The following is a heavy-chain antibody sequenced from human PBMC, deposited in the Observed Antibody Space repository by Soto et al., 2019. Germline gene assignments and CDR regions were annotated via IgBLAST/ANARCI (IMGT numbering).Heavy chain of an antibody. CDR3: AKEGYCSSTSCPEPMDV. J-gene: IGHJ6*02. CDR1: GFTFTNYW. D-gene: IGHD2-2*01. V-gene: IGHV3-23*01. CDR2: ISGSGGST. Sequence: PGGSLRLSCAASGFTFTNYWMHWVRQAPGKGLEWVSAISGSGGSTYYADSVKGRFTISRDNSKNTLYLQMNSLRAEDTAVYYCAKEGYCSSTSCPEPMDVWGQGTTVTVSS.